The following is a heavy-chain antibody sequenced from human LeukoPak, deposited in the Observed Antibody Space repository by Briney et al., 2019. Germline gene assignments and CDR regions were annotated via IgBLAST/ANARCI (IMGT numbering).Heavy chain of an antibody. CDR3: ARIFDSSGFNY. V-gene: IGHV3-30-3*01. D-gene: IGHD3-22*01. Sequence: GGSLRLSCAASGFTFSSYAMRWVRQAPGKGLEWVAVISYDGSNKYYADPVKGRFTISRDNSKNTLYLQMNSLRAEDTAVYYCARIFDSSGFNYWGQGTLVTVSS. J-gene: IGHJ4*02. CDR1: GFTFSSYA. CDR2: ISYDGSNK.